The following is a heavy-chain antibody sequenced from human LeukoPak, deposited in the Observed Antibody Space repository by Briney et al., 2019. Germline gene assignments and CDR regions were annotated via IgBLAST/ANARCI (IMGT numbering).Heavy chain of an antibody. Sequence: GGSLRLSCAASGFTFSNYWMTWVRQAPGRGLEWVTNIKQDGSEKSYVDSVKGRFTISRDNSKNTLYLQMNSLRAEDTAVYYCARRAGAYSHPYDYWGQGTLVTVSS. CDR1: GFTFSNYW. V-gene: IGHV3-7*03. J-gene: IGHJ4*02. CDR2: IKQDGSEK. D-gene: IGHD4/OR15-4a*01. CDR3: ARRAGAYSHPYDY.